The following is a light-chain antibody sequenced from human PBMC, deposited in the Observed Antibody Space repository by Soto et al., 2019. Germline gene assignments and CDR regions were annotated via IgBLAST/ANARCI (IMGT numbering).Light chain of an antibody. CDR3: QQYDSFWT. CDR1: QRINNW. J-gene: IGKJ1*01. CDR2: DAS. V-gene: IGKV1-5*01. Sequence: DIQMTQSPSTLSASVGDRVTITCRASQRINNWLAWYQQKPGEAPKLLIYDASNLESGVPSRFRGSGSGTEFTLTISNLRPVDFATYFCQQYDSFWTFGQGT.